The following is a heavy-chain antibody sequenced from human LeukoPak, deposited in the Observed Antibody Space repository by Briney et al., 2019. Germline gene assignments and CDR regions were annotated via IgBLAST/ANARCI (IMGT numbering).Heavy chain of an antibody. D-gene: IGHD3-22*01. Sequence: SETLSLTCSVSGASISSSYYWSWIRQPPGKGLEWIGYIYYSGSTNYNPSLESRVTMSIDTSNNQFSLKLTSVTATDTAVYYCARSPGHRGYDYWGQGTLVTVSS. CDR2: IYYSGST. J-gene: IGHJ4*02. V-gene: IGHV4-59*01. CDR1: GASISSSYY. CDR3: ARSPGHRGYDY.